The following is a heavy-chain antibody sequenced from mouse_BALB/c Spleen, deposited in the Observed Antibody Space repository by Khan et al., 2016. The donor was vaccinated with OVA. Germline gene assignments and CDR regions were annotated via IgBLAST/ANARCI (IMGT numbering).Heavy chain of an antibody. CDR3: ARKNYYGYAMDY. V-gene: IGHV3-2*02. D-gene: IGHD1-1*01. CDR1: GYSITSDYA. J-gene: IGHJ4*01. CDR2: ISYGGST. Sequence: EVQLQESGPGLMKPSQSLSLTCTVTGYSITSDYAWDWIRQFPGNKLEWMGYISYGGSTSYNPSLKSRISITRDTSKNQFFLQLNSVTTEDTATYYCARKNYYGYAMDYWGQGTSVTVSS.